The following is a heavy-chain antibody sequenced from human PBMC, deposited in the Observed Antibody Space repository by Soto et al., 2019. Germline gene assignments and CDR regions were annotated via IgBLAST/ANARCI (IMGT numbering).Heavy chain of an antibody. CDR3: ARHGFYGDYASNYFDP. CDR2: IYPGDSDT. J-gene: IGHJ5*02. D-gene: IGHD4-17*01. V-gene: IGHV5-51*01. Sequence: GESLKISCQGSGYSFVSYWIAWVRQMPGKGLEWMGSIYPGDSDTTNSPSLQGQVTFSADKSINTAYLQWSSLKASDTAMYYCARHGFYGDYASNYFDPWGQGTLVTVSS. CDR1: GYSFVSYW.